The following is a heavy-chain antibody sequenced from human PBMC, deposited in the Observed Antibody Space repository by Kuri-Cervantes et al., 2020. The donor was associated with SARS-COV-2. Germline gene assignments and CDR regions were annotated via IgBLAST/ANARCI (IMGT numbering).Heavy chain of an antibody. V-gene: IGHV3-23*01. J-gene: IGHJ4*02. D-gene: IGHD3-3*01. CDR1: GFTFSSYA. Sequence: GESLKISCAASGFTFSSYAMSWVRQAPGKGLEWVSAISGSGGSTYYADSVKGRFTISRDNSKNTLYLQMNSLRAEDTAVYYCAKDISNDFWSGYLYPVAFDYWGQGTLVTVSS. CDR3: AKDISNDFWSGYLYPVAFDY. CDR2: ISGSGGST.